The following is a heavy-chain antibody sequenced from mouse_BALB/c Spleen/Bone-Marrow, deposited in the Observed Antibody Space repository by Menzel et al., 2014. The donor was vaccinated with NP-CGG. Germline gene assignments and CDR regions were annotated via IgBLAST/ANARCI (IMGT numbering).Heavy chain of an antibody. D-gene: IGHD4-1*01. V-gene: IGHV1S130*01. J-gene: IGHJ2*01. CDR1: GYTFTSSW. CDR3: ARSGFDY. Sequence: QVQLQQSGSVLVRPGASVKLSCKASGYTFTSSWMHWAKQRPGQGLEWIGEIHPNSGNTNYNEKFKGKATLTVDTSSSTAYVDLSSLTSEDSAVYYCARSGFDYWGQGTTLPVSS. CDR2: IHPNSGNT.